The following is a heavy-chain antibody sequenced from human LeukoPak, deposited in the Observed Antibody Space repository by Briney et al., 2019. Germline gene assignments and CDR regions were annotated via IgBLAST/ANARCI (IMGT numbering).Heavy chain of an antibody. Sequence: GGSLRLSCAASGFTFSNYWMSWVRQAPGKGLEWVGNIQEDGSAQYYVDSVKGRFTISRDNAKNLLYLQMNSLRADDTAVYYCARVAYGDRYWGQGTLATVSS. V-gene: IGHV3-7*01. CDR1: GFTFSNYW. D-gene: IGHD4-17*01. J-gene: IGHJ4*02. CDR3: ARVAYGDRY. CDR2: IQEDGSAQ.